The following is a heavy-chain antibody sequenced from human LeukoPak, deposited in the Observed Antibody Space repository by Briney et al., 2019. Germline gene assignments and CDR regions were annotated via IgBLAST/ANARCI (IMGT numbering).Heavy chain of an antibody. V-gene: IGHV3-49*03. CDR3: SKDPLDY. J-gene: IGHJ4*02. Sequence: PGGSLRLSCTASDFTLGDNVWGGFGRVPGKGLEWVGFIRNKAHGGTTEYAASVKGRFTISRDDSRSIAYLQMNSLKTEDTAVYYCSKDPLDYWGQGTLVTVSS. D-gene: IGHD6-6*01. CDR2: IRNKAHGGTT. CDR1: DFTLGDNV.